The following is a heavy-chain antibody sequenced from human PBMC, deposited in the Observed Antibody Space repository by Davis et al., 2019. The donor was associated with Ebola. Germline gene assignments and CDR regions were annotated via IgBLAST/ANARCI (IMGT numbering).Heavy chain of an antibody. D-gene: IGHD2-15*01. V-gene: IGHV3-23*01. CDR1: GFTFSSYA. J-gene: IGHJ6*02. Sequence: GGSLRLSCAASGFTFSSYAMSWVRQAPGKGLEWVSAISGSGGSTYYADSVKGRFTISRDNSKNTLYLQMNSLRAEDTAVYYCAKDIIPCSGGSCYYRKYYYYGMDVWGQGTTVTVSS. CDR2: ISGSGGST. CDR3: AKDIIPCSGGSCYYRKYYYYGMDV.